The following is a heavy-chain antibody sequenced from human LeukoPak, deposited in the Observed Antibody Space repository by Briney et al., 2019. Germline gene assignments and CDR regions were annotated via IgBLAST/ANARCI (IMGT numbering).Heavy chain of an antibody. CDR1: GFTFSSYG. V-gene: IGHV3-33*01. Sequence: GRSLRLSCAASGFTFSSYGMHWVRQAPGKGLEWVAVIWYDGSNKYYADSVKGRFTISRDNSKNTLYLQMNSLRAEDTAVYYCARDQQLLPAYCYYYMDVWGKGTTVTVSS. J-gene: IGHJ6*03. CDR2: IWYDGSNK. CDR3: ARDQQLLPAYCYYYMDV. D-gene: IGHD6-13*01.